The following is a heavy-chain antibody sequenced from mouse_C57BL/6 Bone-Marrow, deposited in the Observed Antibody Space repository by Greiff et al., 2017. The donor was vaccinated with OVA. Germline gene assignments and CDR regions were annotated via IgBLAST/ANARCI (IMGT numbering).Heavy chain of an antibody. J-gene: IGHJ1*03. CDR1: GFTFSSYA. CDR3: TKVLAAFDV. Sequence: DVQLQESGEGLVKPGGSLKLSCAASGFTFSSYAMSWVRQTPEKRLEWVAYISSGGDYIYYADTVKGRFTISRDNARNTLYLQMSSLKSEDTAMYYCTKVLAAFDVWGTGTTVTVSS. D-gene: IGHD1-3*01. V-gene: IGHV5-9-1*02. CDR2: ISSGGDYI.